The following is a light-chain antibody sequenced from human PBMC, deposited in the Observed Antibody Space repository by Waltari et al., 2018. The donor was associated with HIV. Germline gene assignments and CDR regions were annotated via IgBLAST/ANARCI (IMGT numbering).Light chain of an antibody. V-gene: IGLV3-9*01. CDR3: HVWDRATGV. CDR1: NIGSKN. J-gene: IGLJ1*01. CDR2: RNT. Sequence: SYELTQPLSVSVALGQTARITCGGDNIGSKNVHWYQQKPGQAPVLVIYRNTNRPSGIPERFSGSKSGNTATLTITRAQVGDEGDYYCHVWDRATGVFGTGTTVTVL.